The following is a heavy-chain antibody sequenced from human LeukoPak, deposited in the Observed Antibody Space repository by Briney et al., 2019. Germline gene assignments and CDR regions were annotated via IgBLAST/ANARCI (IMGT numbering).Heavy chain of an antibody. Sequence: SETLSLTCTVSGGSITGDSFYWSWIRQPAGKGLEWIGRVYTTGSTSYNPSLKSRVTVSVDTSNNYFSLNLNSVTSADTAVYYCARARGGLNAFDYWGQGTLVTVSS. CDR1: GGSITGDSFY. D-gene: IGHD2-15*01. J-gene: IGHJ4*02. CDR3: ARARGGLNAFDY. CDR2: VYTTGST. V-gene: IGHV4-61*02.